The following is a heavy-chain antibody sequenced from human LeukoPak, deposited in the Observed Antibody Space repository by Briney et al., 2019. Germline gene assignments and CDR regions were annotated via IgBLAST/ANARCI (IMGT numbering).Heavy chain of an antibody. CDR3: AKAYGSGSYYPRSCIDP. Sequence: HPGGSLRLSCAASGFTFSSYAMSWVRQAPGKGLEWVSAISGSGGSTYYADSVKGRFTISRDNSKNTLYLQMNSLRAEDTAVYYCAKAYGSGSYYPRSCIDPWGQGTLVTVSS. CDR1: GFTFSSYA. V-gene: IGHV3-23*01. CDR2: ISGSGGST. D-gene: IGHD3-10*01. J-gene: IGHJ5*02.